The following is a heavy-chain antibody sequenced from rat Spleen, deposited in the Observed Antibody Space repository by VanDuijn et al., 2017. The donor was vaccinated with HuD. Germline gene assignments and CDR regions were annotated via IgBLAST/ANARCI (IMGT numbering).Heavy chain of an antibody. Sequence: EVQLVESGGGLVQPGRSLKLSCAASGFTFSNYGMHWIRQAPTKGLEWVASISYDGSRTYYRDSVKGRFTISRDNAKSTLYLQMDSLRSEDTATYYCARRHYGYTDYFDYWGQGVMVTVSS. D-gene: IGHD1-9*01. CDR1: GFTFSNYG. CDR3: ARRHYGYTDYFDY. CDR2: ISYDGSRT. V-gene: IGHV5-29*01. J-gene: IGHJ2*01.